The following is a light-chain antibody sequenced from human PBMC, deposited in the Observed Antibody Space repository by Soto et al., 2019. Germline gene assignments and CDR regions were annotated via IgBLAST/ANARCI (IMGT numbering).Light chain of an antibody. Sequence: EILLTQSPCTLSLSPGERATISCRASHSVSSNYLARYQHKPGQAPRLLLYGASNRATGIPDRFTGSVSGTDFTLTISRLEHEDFAVYYCQQYGDSPSITFGQGTRLEIK. CDR1: HSVSSNY. CDR2: GAS. CDR3: QQYGDSPSIT. V-gene: IGKV3-20*01. J-gene: IGKJ5*01.